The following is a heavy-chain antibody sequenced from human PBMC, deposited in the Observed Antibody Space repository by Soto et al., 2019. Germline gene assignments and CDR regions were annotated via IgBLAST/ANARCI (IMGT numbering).Heavy chain of an antibody. V-gene: IGHV3-48*03. CDR2: ISSSGSTI. CDR1: GFTFSSYG. CDR3: ARGLSIAAALDY. J-gene: IGHJ4*02. D-gene: IGHD6-13*01. Sequence: GGSLRLSCAASGFTFSSYGMNWVRQAPGKGLEWVSYISSSGSTIYYADSVKGRFTISRDNAKNSLYLQMNSLRAEDTAVYYCARGLSIAAALDYWGQGTLVTVSS.